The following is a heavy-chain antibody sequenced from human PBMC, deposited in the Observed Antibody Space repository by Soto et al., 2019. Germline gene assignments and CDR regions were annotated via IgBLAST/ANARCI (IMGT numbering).Heavy chain of an antibody. CDR2: VYSSGGT. D-gene: IGHD3-3*01. CDR1: GGYMSSYY. J-gene: IGHJ5*02. CDR3: ARGQRFSDWFDP. Sequence: SETLSLTCTVSGGYMSSYYWTWIRQPAGKGLEWIGRVYSSGGTHYNPSLKSRVTISLDTSKNQFSLRLLSVTDADTAVYYCARGQRFSDWFDPWGQGSLVTVSS. V-gene: IGHV4-4*07.